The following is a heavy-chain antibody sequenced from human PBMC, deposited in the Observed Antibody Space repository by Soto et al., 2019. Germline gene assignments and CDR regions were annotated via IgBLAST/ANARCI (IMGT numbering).Heavy chain of an antibody. CDR1: GCTFSSYA. CDR3: ARVLGYYYYMDV. CDR2: ISSNGGST. Sequence: GGSLRISCAASGCTFSSYAMDWACQAQGKGLEYVSAISSNGGSTYYANSVKGRFIISRDNSKNTLYLQMGSLRAEDMAVYYCARVLGYYYYMDVWGKGTTVTVSS. V-gene: IGHV3-64*01. J-gene: IGHJ6*03.